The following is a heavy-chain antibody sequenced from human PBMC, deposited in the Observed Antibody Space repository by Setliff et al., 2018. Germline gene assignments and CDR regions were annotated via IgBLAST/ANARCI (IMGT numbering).Heavy chain of an antibody. Sequence: ASVKVSCKASGGTFSSYAISWVRQAPGQGLEWMGGIIPIFGTANYAQKFQGRVTITTDESTCTAYMELSSLRSEDTAVFYCARDRWPSGSDYWGRGTLVTVSS. V-gene: IGHV1-69*05. CDR3: ARDRWPSGSDY. J-gene: IGHJ4*02. CDR1: GGTFSSYA. D-gene: IGHD1-26*01. CDR2: IIPIFGTA.